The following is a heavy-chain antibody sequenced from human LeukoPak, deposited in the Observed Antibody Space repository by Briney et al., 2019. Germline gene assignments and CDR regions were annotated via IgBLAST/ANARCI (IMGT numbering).Heavy chain of an antibody. CDR2: MNPNSGNT. J-gene: IGHJ4*02. D-gene: IGHD5-18*01. CDR3: ARAPEDTAMVTDY. V-gene: IGHV1-8*01. CDR1: GYTFTSYD. Sequence: ASAKVSCKASGYTFTSYDINWVRQATGQGLERMGWMNPNSGNTGYAQKFQGRVTMTRNTSISTAYMELSSLRSEDTAVYYCARAPEDTAMVTDYWGQGTLVTVSS.